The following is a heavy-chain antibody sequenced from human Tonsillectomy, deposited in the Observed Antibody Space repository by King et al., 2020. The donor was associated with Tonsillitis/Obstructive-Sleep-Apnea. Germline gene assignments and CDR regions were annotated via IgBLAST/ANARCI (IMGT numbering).Heavy chain of an antibody. J-gene: IGHJ4*02. D-gene: IGHD5-18*01. V-gene: IGHV1-46*01. CDR1: GYTFTSYY. Sequence: VQLVESGAEVKKPGASVKVSCKASGYTFTSYYMHWVRQAPGQGLEWMGIINPSGGSTSYAQKFQGRVTMTRDTSTSTVYMELSSLRSEATAVYYCARGTKRGDTAMDTDYWGQGTLVTVSS. CDR3: ARGTKRGDTAMDTDY. CDR2: INPSGGST.